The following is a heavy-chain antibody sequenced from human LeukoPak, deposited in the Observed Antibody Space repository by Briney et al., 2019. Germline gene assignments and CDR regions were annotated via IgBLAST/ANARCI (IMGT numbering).Heavy chain of an antibody. D-gene: IGHD6-19*01. CDR3: ARDQVAGTGELGFDY. V-gene: IGHV3-74*01. CDR1: GFTFSSYW. J-gene: IGHJ4*02. Sequence: GGSLRLSCAASGFTFSSYWMHWVRQAPGKGLVWVSRINSDGSSTSYADSVKGRFTISRDNAKNTLYLQMNSLRAEDTAVYYCARDQVAGTGELGFDYWGQGTLVTVSS. CDR2: INSDGSST.